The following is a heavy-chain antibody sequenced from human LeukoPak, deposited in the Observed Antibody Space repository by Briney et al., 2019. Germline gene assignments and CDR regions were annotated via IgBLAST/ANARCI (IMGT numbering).Heavy chain of an antibody. V-gene: IGHV4-39*01. Sequence: SSETLSLTCTVSGGSLSSSLVNWGWIRQPPGKGLEYIGSIHYSGTTYYNPSLQSRVTISVDTSKHQFSLKLSSVTAADTDVYYCARLPTGFPNWLDPWGQGTLVTVSS. D-gene: IGHD4-17*01. J-gene: IGHJ5*02. CDR1: GGSLSSSLVN. CDR2: IHYSGTT. CDR3: ARLPTGFPNWLDP.